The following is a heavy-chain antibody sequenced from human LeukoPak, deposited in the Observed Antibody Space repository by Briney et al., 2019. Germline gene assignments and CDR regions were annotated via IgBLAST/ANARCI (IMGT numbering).Heavy chain of an antibody. V-gene: IGHV3-48*03. Sequence: TGGSLRLSCTAYGFTFDDYTMHWVRQAPGKGLEWVSYISSSGSTIYYADSVKGRFTISRDNAKNSLYLQMNSLRAEDTAVYYCAELGITMIGGVWGKGTTVTISS. J-gene: IGHJ6*04. CDR1: GFTFDDYT. D-gene: IGHD3-10*02. CDR2: ISSSGSTI. CDR3: AELGITMIGGV.